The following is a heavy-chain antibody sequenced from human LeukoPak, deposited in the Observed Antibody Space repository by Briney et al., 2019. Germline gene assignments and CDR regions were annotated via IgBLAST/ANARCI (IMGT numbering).Heavy chain of an antibody. V-gene: IGHV4-34*01. CDR2: VHHSGRT. Sequence: SETLSLTCAVYGGSFSGYWWSWVRQPPGKGLEWIGEVHHSGRTNYNPSLKSRVTMSVDKSKNQFSLKLTSVTAADTAVYYCARNGDYSADSWGQGTLLTVSS. CDR3: ARNGDYSADS. D-gene: IGHD4-17*01. CDR1: GGSFSGYW. J-gene: IGHJ4*02.